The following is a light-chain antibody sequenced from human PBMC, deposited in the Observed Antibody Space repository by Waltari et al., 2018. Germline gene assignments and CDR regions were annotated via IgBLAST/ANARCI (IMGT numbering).Light chain of an antibody. V-gene: IGKV3-20*01. Sequence: IVLTDSPGTLSLSPGETAPLPCRASQSVSSGCLAWYQQKPGQAPRLLSYGATSRATVIPYMFSGSGSGTDFTLTISRLEPEDFVVYYCQRYVSSPTITFGQGTRLEIK. CDR3: QRYVSSPTIT. J-gene: IGKJ5*01. CDR1: QSVSSGC. CDR2: GAT.